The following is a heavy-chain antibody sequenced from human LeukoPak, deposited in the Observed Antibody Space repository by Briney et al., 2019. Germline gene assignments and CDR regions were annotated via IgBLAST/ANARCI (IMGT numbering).Heavy chain of an antibody. CDR1: GFTFDDYA. CDR2: ISGDGGNT. J-gene: IGHJ4*02. V-gene: IGHV3-43*02. CDR3: AKVRPGPFDY. D-gene: IGHD2-8*02. Sequence: PGGSLRLSCAASGFTFDDYAMHWVRQAPGKGLEWVSLISGDGGNTYFADSVKGRFTISRDNSKNSLYLQMNSLRTEDTALYYCAKVRPGPFDYWGQGTLFTVSS.